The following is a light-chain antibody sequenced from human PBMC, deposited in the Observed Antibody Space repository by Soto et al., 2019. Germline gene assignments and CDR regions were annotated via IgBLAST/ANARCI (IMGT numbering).Light chain of an antibody. V-gene: IGLV1-40*01. Sequence: QAVVTQPPSVSGAPGQRVTISCTGSSSNIGAGYDVHWYQQFPGTAPKLLIYDNSNRPSGVPDRFSGSKSGTSASLAITGLQAEDEADYYCQSYDSSLSVVVFGGGTKLTVL. CDR2: DNS. CDR1: SSNIGAGYD. CDR3: QSYDSSLSVVV. J-gene: IGLJ2*01.